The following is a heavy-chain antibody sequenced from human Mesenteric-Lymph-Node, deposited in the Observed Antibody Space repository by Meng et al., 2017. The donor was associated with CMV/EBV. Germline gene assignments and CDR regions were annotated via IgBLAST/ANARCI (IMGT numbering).Heavy chain of an antibody. V-gene: IGHV3-23*01. CDR1: GLNFTSYA. CDR2: ISGSGRNT. CDR3: ANSYGSGNFDY. D-gene: IGHD3-10*01. J-gene: IGHJ4*02. Sequence: ASGLNFTSYAMNWVRQAPGKGLEWVSVISGSGRNTYYANSVKGRFTISRDNSKNMVYLQMNSLRAEDTAVYYCANSYGSGNFDYWGQGTLVTVSS.